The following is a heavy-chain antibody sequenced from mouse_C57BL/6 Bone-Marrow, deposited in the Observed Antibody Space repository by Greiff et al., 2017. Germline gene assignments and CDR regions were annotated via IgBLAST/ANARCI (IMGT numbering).Heavy chain of an antibody. D-gene: IGHD1-1*01. CDR2: ISDGGSYT. J-gene: IGHJ2*01. Sequence: EVQLQESGGGLVKPGGSLKLSCAASGFTFSSYAMSWVRQTPEKRLEWVATISDGGSYTYYPDNVKGRFTISRDNAKNNLYLQMSHLKSEDTAMYYCARDQDYYGSSLDYWGQGTTLTVSS. CDR1: GFTFSSYA. V-gene: IGHV5-4*01. CDR3: ARDQDYYGSSLDY.